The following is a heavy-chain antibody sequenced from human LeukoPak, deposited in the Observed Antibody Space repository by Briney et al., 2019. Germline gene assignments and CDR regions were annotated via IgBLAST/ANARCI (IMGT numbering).Heavy chain of an antibody. D-gene: IGHD2-2*01. V-gene: IGHV3-23*01. Sequence: QTGGSLRLSCAASGFTFSSYAMSWVRQTPGKGLECISSITGSGGSTHYGDSVKGRFTISRDNSKNTLYLQMNSLRAEDTAVYYCAQLPAAASMDVWGKGTTVTVSS. CDR1: GFTFSSYA. J-gene: IGHJ6*03. CDR3: AQLPAAASMDV. CDR2: ITGSGGST.